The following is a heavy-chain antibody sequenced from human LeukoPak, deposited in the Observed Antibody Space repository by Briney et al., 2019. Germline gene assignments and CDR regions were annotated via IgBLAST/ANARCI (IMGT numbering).Heavy chain of an antibody. J-gene: IGHJ4*02. Sequence: GGSLRLSCAASGFTFSSHAMSWVRQAPGKGLEWVSAISGSGGSTYYAESVKGRFTISRDNSKITLYLQMNSLRAEDTAVYYCARDRRGYSYSPLDYWGQGTPVTVSS. CDR2: ISGSGGST. V-gene: IGHV3-23*01. CDR3: ARDRRGYSYSPLDY. CDR1: GFTFSSHA. D-gene: IGHD5-18*01.